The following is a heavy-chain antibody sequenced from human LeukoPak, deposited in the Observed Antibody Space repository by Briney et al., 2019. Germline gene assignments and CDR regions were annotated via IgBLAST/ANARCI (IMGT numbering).Heavy chain of an antibody. D-gene: IGHD2-2*01. J-gene: IGHJ4*02. CDR3: ARDLNVVVPASNDY. Sequence: PGGSLRLSCAASGFTFSSYWMSWVRQAPGKGLEWVSFFSSSGSYIYYADSVKGRFTISRDIAKNSLFLQMNSLRVEDTAVYYCARDLNVVVPASNDYWGQGTLVTVSS. CDR2: FSSSGSYI. CDR1: GFTFSSYW. V-gene: IGHV3-21*01.